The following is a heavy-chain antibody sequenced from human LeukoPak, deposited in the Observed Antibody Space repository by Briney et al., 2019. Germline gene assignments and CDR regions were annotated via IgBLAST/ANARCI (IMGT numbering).Heavy chain of an antibody. D-gene: IGHD4-17*01. CDR2: IYSGGST. CDR3: AREKDGDWFDP. CDR1: GFSVSFNY. J-gene: IGHJ5*02. Sequence: GGSLRLSCAASGFSVSFNYMSWVRQAPGEGLEWVSVIYSGGSTYYSDSVKGRFTISRDNSKNTLYLQMNSLRAEDTAVYYCAREKDGDWFDPWGQGTLVTVSS. V-gene: IGHV3-53*01.